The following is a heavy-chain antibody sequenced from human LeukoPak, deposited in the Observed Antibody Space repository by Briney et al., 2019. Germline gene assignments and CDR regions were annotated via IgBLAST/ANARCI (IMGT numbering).Heavy chain of an antibody. Sequence: PGGSLRLSCAASGFTVSSNYMSWVRQAPGKGLEWVSVIYSDRSTHYANSVRGRFTISRDNSKNTLYLQMNSLRAEDTAVYYCARDSTGSYRMDVWGQGTTVIVSS. CDR1: GFTVSSNY. CDR3: ARDSTGSYRMDV. CDR2: IYSDRST. D-gene: IGHD1-1*01. J-gene: IGHJ6*02. V-gene: IGHV3-66*01.